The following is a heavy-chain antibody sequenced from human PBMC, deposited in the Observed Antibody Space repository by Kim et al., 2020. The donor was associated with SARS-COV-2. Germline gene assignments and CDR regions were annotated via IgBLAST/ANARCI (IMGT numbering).Heavy chain of an antibody. Sequence: GGSLRLSCAASGFTFDDYGMSWVRQAPGKGLEWVSGINWNGGSTGYADSVKGRFTISRDNAKNSLYLQMNSLRAEDTALYHCARSMTTGRYYYYGMDVWGQGTTVTVSS. J-gene: IGHJ6*02. CDR1: GFTFDDYG. V-gene: IGHV3-20*01. CDR3: ARSMTTGRYYYYGMDV. D-gene: IGHD3-10*01. CDR2: INWNGGST.